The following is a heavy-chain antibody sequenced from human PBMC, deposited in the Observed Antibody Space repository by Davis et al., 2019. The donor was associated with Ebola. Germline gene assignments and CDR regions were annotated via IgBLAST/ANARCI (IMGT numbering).Heavy chain of an antibody. J-gene: IGHJ4*02. D-gene: IGHD6-19*01. CDR3: ARDSSGWYYFDY. CDR1: GYTFTSYA. V-gene: IGHV1-3*01. Sequence: ASVKVSCRASGYTFTSYAMHWVRQAPGQRLEWMGWINAGNGNTKYSQKFQGRVTITRDTSASTAYMELSSLRSEDTAVYYCARDSSGWYYFDYWGQGTLVTVSS. CDR2: INAGNGNT.